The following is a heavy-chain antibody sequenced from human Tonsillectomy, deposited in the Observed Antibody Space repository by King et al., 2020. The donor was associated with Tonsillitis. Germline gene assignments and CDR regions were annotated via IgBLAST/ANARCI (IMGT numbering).Heavy chain of an antibody. J-gene: IGHJ4*02. CDR1: GFTFSSYG. Sequence: VQLVESGGGVVQPGRSLRLSCAASGFTFSSYGMHWVRQAPGKGLEWVAVMWDAGSNEYYADSVKVRFTISRDNSKNTLYLQMDSLGAEDTAGYYCAGDEGVAALGFWGQGTLVTVSS. CDR3: AGDEGVAALGF. CDR2: MWDAGSNE. V-gene: IGHV3-33*08. D-gene: IGHD6-13*01.